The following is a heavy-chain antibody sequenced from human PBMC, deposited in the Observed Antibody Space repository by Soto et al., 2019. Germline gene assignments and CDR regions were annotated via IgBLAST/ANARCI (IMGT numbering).Heavy chain of an antibody. CDR3: AKDRAAAPGANAFDI. Sequence: ASVKVSCKASGYTFTSYGISWVRQAPGQGLEWMGWISAYNGNTNYAQKLQGRVTITTDTSTSTAYMELRSLRAEDTAVYYCAKDRAAAPGANAFDIWGQGTMVTVSS. CDR1: GYTFTSYG. V-gene: IGHV1-18*01. CDR2: ISAYNGNT. D-gene: IGHD6-13*01. J-gene: IGHJ3*02.